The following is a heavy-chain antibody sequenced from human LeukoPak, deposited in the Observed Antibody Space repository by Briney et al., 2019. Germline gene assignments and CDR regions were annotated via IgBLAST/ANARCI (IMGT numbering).Heavy chain of an antibody. D-gene: IGHD3-3*01. CDR1: GFTFSSYN. Sequence: GGSLRLSCAASGFTFSSYNMNWVRQAPGKGLEWVSSISSSSSYIYYADSVKGRFTISRDNAKNSLYLQMNSLRAEDTAVYYCARGGGTIFGVVTVFDYWGQGTLVTVSS. CDR2: ISSSSSYI. J-gene: IGHJ4*02. CDR3: ARGGGTIFGVVTVFDY. V-gene: IGHV3-21*01.